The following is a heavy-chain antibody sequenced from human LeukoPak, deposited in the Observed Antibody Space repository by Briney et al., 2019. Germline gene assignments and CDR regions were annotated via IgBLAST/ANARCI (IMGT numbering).Heavy chain of an antibody. D-gene: IGHD3-22*01. CDR2: IIPILGIA. CDR3: ASPPADYYDSRDYFDY. J-gene: IGHJ4*02. V-gene: IGHV1-69*10. CDR1: GYTFTGFY. Sequence: SVKVSCKASGYTFTGFYMQWVRQAPGQGLEWMGGIIPILGIANYAQKFQGRVTITADKSTSTAYMELSSLRSEDTAVYYCASPPADYYDSRDYFDYWGQGTLVTVSS.